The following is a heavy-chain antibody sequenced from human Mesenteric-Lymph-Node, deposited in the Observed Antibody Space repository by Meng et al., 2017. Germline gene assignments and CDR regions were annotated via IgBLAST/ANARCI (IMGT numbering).Heavy chain of an antibody. V-gene: IGHV1-69*13. D-gene: IGHD6-13*01. CDR2: IIPIFGTA. CDR1: GYTFTSYY. J-gene: IGHJ5*02. Sequence: SVKVSCKASGYTFTSYYIHWVRQAPGQGLEWMGGIIPIFGTANYAQKFQGRVTITADESTSTAYMELSSLRSEDTAVYYCARGIAAAGTGFDPWGQGTLVTVSS. CDR3: ARGIAAAGTGFDP.